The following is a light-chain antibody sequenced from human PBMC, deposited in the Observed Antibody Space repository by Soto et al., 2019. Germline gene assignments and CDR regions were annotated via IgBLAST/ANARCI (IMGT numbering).Light chain of an antibody. J-gene: IGKJ4*01. CDR1: QSVSSNY. CDR2: RAS. CDR3: QQYGSSPLT. V-gene: IGKV3-20*01. Sequence: EIVLTQSLGTLSLSPGEGATLSCRASQSVSSNYVAWYQQKPGQTPKVLIYRASSRATGIPDRFSGSGSGTDFTLTISRLEPEDFAMYYCQQYGSSPLTFGGGTKVDI.